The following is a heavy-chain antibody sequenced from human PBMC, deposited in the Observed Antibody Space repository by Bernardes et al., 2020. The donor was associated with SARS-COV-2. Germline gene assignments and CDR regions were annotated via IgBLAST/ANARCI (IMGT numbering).Heavy chain of an antibody. D-gene: IGHD3-16*02. V-gene: IGHV3-21*06. CDR1: GFTFSDYP. CDR3: ARDPYDYTWGSYRHFDY. Sequence: GGSLRLSCAASGFTFSDYPLNWVRQAPGKGLEWVSSISSTSSYIYYADPVRGRFTISRDNARNSLFLQMNSLKVEDTAVYYCARDPYDYTWGSYRHFDYWGQGALVTVSS. CDR2: ISSTSSYI. J-gene: IGHJ4*02.